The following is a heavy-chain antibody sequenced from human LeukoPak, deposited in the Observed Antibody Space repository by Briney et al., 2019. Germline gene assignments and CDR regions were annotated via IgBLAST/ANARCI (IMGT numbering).Heavy chain of an antibody. CDR3: ARDRKRYSSSWQNWFDP. CDR1: GGSFNTYY. V-gene: IGHV4-34*01. J-gene: IGHJ5*02. Sequence: SETLSLTCAVYGGSFNTYYWSWIRQPPGKGLEWIGEINHSGSTNYNPSLKSRVTISVDTSKNQFSLKLSSVTAADTAVYYCARDRKRYSSSWQNWFDPWGQGTLVTVSS. D-gene: IGHD6-13*01. CDR2: INHSGST.